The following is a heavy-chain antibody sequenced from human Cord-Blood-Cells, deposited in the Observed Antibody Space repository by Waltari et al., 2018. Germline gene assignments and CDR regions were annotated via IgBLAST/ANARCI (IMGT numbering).Heavy chain of an antibody. D-gene: IGHD4-17*01. CDR3: ATDTTVTTNWFDP. CDR2: ISRSGSTI. Sequence: EVQLVESGGGLVQPGGSLRLSCAASGFTFSSSDMNWVRQAPGKGLEWVSYISRSGSTIYYADSVKGRFTISRDNAKNSLYLQMNSLRAEDTAVYYCATDTTVTTNWFDPWGQGTLVTVSS. V-gene: IGHV3-48*03. CDR1: GFTFSSSD. J-gene: IGHJ5*02.